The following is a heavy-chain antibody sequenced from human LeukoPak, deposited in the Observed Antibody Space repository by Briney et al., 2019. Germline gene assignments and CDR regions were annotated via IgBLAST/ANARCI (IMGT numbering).Heavy chain of an antibody. CDR3: AAGGDYYYHMDV. CDR2: ISSSSSYI. D-gene: IGHD3-10*01. Sequence: GGSLRLSCAASGFTFSSYSMNWVRQAPGKGLEWVSSISSSSSYIYYADSVKGRFTISRDNAKNSVYLQMNSLRAEDAAVYHCAAGGDYYYHMDVWGKGTTVTVSS. J-gene: IGHJ6*03. V-gene: IGHV3-21*01. CDR1: GFTFSSYS.